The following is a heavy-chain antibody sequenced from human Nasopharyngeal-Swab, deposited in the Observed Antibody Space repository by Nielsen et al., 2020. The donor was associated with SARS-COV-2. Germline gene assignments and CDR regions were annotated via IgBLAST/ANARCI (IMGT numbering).Heavy chain of an antibody. D-gene: IGHD4-17*01. Sequence: GGSLRLSCAASGFIFSTYDMHWVRQSTGKGLEWVSTIGSIGDTYYPGSVKGRFTISRENAKNSLYLQMNNLRAEDTAVYFCARAYGDTPYFYSVDVWGQGTTVTVSS. CDR3: ARAYGDTPYFYSVDV. J-gene: IGHJ6*02. V-gene: IGHV3-13*04. CDR1: GFIFSTYD. CDR2: IGSIGDT.